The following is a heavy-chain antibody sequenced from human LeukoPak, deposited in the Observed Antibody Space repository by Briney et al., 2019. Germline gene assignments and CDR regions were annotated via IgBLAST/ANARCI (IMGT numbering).Heavy chain of an antibody. CDR3: AKQLGYCSDGSCYFPY. V-gene: IGHV3-53*01. CDR2: LYSGGST. CDR1: GFTVSSNY. D-gene: IGHD2-15*01. J-gene: IGHJ4*02. Sequence: PGGSLRLSCAASGFTVSSNYMYWVRQAPGKGLEWVSVLYSGGSTFYADSVQGRFTISRDNSKSTLCLQMNSLRAEDTAVYYCAKQLGYCSDGSCYFPYWGQGTLVTVSS.